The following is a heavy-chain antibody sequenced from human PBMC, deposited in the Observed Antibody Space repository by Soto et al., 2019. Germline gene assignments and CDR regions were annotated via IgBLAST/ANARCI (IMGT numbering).Heavy chain of an antibody. V-gene: IGHV4-59*01. CDR3: ARETPPDSSSFDY. CDR1: GGSISSYY. CDR2: IYYSGST. J-gene: IGHJ4*02. Sequence: PSETLSLTCTVSGGSISSYYWSWIRQPPGKGLEWIGYIYYSGSTNYNPSLKSRVTISVDTSKNQFSLKLSSVTAADTAVYYCARETPPDSSSFDYWGQGTLVTVSS. D-gene: IGHD6-13*01.